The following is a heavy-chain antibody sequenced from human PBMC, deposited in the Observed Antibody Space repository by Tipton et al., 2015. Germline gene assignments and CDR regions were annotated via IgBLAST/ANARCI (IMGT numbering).Heavy chain of an antibody. J-gene: IGHJ4*02. Sequence: SLRLSCSASGFTFDRYAMSWVRQAPGKGLEWVSGLSGSGTGAYYADSVKGRFSISRDNSKNTLYLQMNSLRADDTAVYYCAKRAVAGIPFHYWGQGTLVTVSS. V-gene: IGHV3-23*01. CDR2: LSGSGTGA. CDR1: GFTFDRYA. CDR3: AKRAVAGIPFHY. D-gene: IGHD6-19*01.